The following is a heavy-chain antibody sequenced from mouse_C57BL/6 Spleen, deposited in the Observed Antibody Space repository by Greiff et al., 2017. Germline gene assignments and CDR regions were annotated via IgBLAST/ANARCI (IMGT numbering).Heavy chain of an antibody. CDR3: AREGSYWYFDV. Sequence: VQLVESGAELVKPGASVKISCKASGYAFSSYWMNWVKQRPGKGLEWIGQIYPGDGDTNYNGKFKGKATLTADKSSSTAYMQLSSLTSEDSAVYFCAREGSYWYFDVWGTGTTVTVSS. V-gene: IGHV1-80*01. CDR1: GYAFSSYW. D-gene: IGHD1-1*01. J-gene: IGHJ1*03. CDR2: IYPGDGDT.